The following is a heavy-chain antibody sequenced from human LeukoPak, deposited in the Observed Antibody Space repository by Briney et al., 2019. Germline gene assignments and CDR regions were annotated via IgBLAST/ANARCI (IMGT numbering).Heavy chain of an antibody. D-gene: IGHD1-1*01. CDR1: GFTITSYA. Sequence: GGSLRLSCAASGFTITSYAMSWVRQAPGKGLEWVSGISAGGGSTYYADSVKGRFTISRDNSKNTLYLQMNSLRAEDTAVYYCAKRCTTGTTNWFDPWGQGTLVTVSS. J-gene: IGHJ5*02. V-gene: IGHV3-23*01. CDR2: ISAGGGST. CDR3: AKRCTTGTTNWFDP.